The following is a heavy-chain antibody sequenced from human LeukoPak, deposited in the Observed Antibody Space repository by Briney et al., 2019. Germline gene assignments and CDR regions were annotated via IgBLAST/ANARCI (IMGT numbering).Heavy chain of an antibody. V-gene: IGHV1-69*13. CDR1: GGTFSSYA. D-gene: IGHD5-18*01. J-gene: IGHJ4*02. CDR2: IIPIFGTA. CDR3: ARDGPDTERFRFDY. Sequence: ASVKVSCKASGGTFSSYAISWVRQAPGQGLEWMGGIIPIFGTANYAQKFQGRVTITADESTSTAYMELSSLRSEDAAVYYCARDGPDTERFRFDYWGQGTLVTVSS.